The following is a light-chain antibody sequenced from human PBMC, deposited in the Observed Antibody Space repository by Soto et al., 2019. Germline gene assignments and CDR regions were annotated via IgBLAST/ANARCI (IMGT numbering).Light chain of an antibody. CDR2: EVT. CDR3: SAHTSSNTWV. Sequence: QSALTQPASVSGSPGQSITISCTGTSSDVGGYNYVSWYQHHPGKAPKLMIYEVTNRPSGVSNRFSGSKSGNTASLTISGLQPEDEADYYSSAHTSSNTWVFGGGTQLTVL. J-gene: IGLJ7*01. CDR1: SSDVGGYNY. V-gene: IGLV2-14*01.